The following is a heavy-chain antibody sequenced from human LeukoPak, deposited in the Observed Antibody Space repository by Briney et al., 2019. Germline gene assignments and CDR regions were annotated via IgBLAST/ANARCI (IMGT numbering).Heavy chain of an antibody. CDR1: GFTFSSYG. CDR2: IRYDGSNK. CDR3: AKDGYTEWLGLYYFDY. D-gene: IGHD6-19*01. J-gene: IGHJ4*02. Sequence: GGSLRLSCAASGFTFSSYGMHWVRQAPGKGLEWVAFIRYDGSNKYYADSVKGRSTISRDNSKNTLYLQMNSLRAEDTALYYCAKDGYTEWLGLYYFDYWGQGTLVTVSS. V-gene: IGHV3-30*02.